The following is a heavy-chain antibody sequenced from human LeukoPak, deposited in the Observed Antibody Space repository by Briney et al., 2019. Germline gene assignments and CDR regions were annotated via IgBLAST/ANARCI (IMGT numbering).Heavy chain of an antibody. D-gene: IGHD3-16*01. CDR3: ARGTLGYYYYYMDV. CDR1: GGSISSSSYY. J-gene: IGHJ6*03. V-gene: IGHV4-39*07. CDR2: IYYSGST. Sequence: SETLSLTCTVSGGSISSSSYYWGWIRQPPGKGLKWIGSIYYSGSTYYNPSLKSRVTISVDTSKNQFSLKLSSVTAADTAVYYCARGTLGYYYYYMDVWGKGTTVTVSS.